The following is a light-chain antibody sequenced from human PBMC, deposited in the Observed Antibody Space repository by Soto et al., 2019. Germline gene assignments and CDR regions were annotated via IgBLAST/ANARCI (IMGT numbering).Light chain of an antibody. V-gene: IGKV1-5*01. Sequence: DIQMTQSPSTLSASVGDRVTITCRASQSISSWLAWYQQKPGKAPKLLIYDASSLESGVPSRFSGRGSGTEFTLTLSRLQPDDFATYYGQQYNSYSYTFGQGTKLEIK. CDR1: QSISSW. CDR2: DAS. J-gene: IGKJ2*01. CDR3: QQYNSYSYT.